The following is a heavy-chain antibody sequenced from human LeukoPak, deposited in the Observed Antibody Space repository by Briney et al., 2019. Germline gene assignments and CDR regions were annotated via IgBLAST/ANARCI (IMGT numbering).Heavy chain of an antibody. V-gene: IGHV4-59*08. CDR3: ATTVKAILRNSMDV. CDR1: GGSISSYY. Sequence: SETLSLTCTVSGGSISSYYWSWIRQPPGKGLEWIGYIYYSGSTNYNPSLKSRVTISVDTSKNQFSLKLSSVTAADTAVYYCATTVKAILRNSMDVWGQGTTVTVSS. J-gene: IGHJ6*02. D-gene: IGHD2/OR15-2a*01. CDR2: IYYSGST.